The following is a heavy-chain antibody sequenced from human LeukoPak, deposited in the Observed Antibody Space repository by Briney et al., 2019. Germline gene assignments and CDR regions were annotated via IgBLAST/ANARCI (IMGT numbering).Heavy chain of an antibody. D-gene: IGHD6-19*01. V-gene: IGHV3-74*01. CDR3: AREVYSSGWSSFDY. CDR2: INSGGSST. Sequence: GGSLRLSCAASGFTFSSYWMHWVRQAPGKGLVWVSRINSGGSSTIHADSVKGRFTISRDNAKNTLYLQMNSLRAEDTAVYYCAREVYSSGWSSFDYWGQGTLVTVSS. J-gene: IGHJ4*02. CDR1: GFTFSSYW.